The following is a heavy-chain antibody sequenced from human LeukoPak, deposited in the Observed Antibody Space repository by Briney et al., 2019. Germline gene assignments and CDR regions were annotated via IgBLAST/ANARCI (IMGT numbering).Heavy chain of an antibody. Sequence: PGGSLRLSCAASGFTFSSYDMSWVRQTPGKGLEWVSAISVSGDSTFYADSVKGRFTISRDNSRNTLYLQMNSLRAEDTAVYYCANGAGGNAFAIWGPGTMVIVSS. CDR2: ISVSGDST. V-gene: IGHV3-23*01. D-gene: IGHD6-19*01. CDR3: ANGAGGNAFAI. J-gene: IGHJ3*02. CDR1: GFTFSSYD.